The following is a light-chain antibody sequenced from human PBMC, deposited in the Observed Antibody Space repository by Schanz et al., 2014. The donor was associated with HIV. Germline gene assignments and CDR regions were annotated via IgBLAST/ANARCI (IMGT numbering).Light chain of an antibody. CDR3: QQYDRFPT. J-gene: IGKJ5*01. CDR1: QSVSKW. CDR2: AAS. Sequence: DIQMTQSPSTLSASVGDRVTLSCRASQSVSKWLAWYQQKPGKAPKLLIQAASNLQGGVPSRFSGSGSGTEFTLTITSLQPDDFATYYCQQYDRFPTFGQGTRLEIK. V-gene: IGKV1-5*03.